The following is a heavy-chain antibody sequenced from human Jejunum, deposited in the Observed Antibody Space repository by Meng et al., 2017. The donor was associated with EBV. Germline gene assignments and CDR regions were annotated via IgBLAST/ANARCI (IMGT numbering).Heavy chain of an antibody. CDR2: ISYDGSNQ. J-gene: IGHJ4*02. Sequence: QVQLVESXXGVVQPGGSLPRSCAASGFTFHTYGMHWVRQAPGKGLEWVAVISYDGSNQWYADSAKGRFTISRDNSQNTLYLQVDSLRAEDTAVYYCAKGPYYGSGTFDYWGQGTLVTVSS. CDR1: GFTFHTYG. CDR3: AKGPYYGSGTFDY. V-gene: IGHV3-30*18. D-gene: IGHD3-10*01.